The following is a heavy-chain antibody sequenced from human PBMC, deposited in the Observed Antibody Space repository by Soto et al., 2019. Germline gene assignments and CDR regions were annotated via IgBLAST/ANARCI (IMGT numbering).Heavy chain of an antibody. J-gene: IGHJ6*02. V-gene: IGHV3-7*05. Sequence: GGSLRLSCAASGFTFSSYWMSWVRQAPGKGLEWVANIKQDGSEKYYVDSVKGRFTISRDNAKNSLYLQMNSLRAEDTAVYYCARDSRFLEWFTPGPYYYYGMDVWGQGTTVTVSS. CDR2: IKQDGSEK. D-gene: IGHD3-3*01. CDR1: GFTFSSYW. CDR3: ARDSRFLEWFTPGPYYYYGMDV.